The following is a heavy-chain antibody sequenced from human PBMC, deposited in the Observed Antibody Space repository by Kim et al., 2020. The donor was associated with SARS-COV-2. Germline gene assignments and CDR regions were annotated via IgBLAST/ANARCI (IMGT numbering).Heavy chain of an antibody. J-gene: IGHJ5*02. V-gene: IGHV4-34*01. CDR1: GGSFSGYY. Sequence: SETLSLTCAVYGGSFSGYYLSWIRQPPGKGLEWIGEINHRGSTNYNPSLKSRVTISVDTSKNQFSLKLSSVTAADTAVYYCARGSHDIVVVLYQFRGRWFDPRGQGTLVTVSS. CDR3: ARGSHDIVVVLYQFRGRWFDP. CDR2: INHRGST. D-gene: IGHD2-2*01.